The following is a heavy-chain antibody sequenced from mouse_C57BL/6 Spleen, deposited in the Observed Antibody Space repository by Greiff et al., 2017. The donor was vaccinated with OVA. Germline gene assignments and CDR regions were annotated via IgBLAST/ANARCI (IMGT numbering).Heavy chain of an antibody. CDR1: GFTFSSYG. CDR3: ARQMPGPYFDY. V-gene: IGHV5-6*01. J-gene: IGHJ2*01. D-gene: IGHD3-1*01. Sequence: EVQLVESGGDLVKPGGSLKLSCAASGFTFSSYGMSWVRQTPDKRLEWVATISSGGSYTYYPDSVKGRFTISRDNAKNTLYLQMSSLKSEDTAMYYCARQMPGPYFDYWGQGTTLTVSS. CDR2: ISSGGSYT.